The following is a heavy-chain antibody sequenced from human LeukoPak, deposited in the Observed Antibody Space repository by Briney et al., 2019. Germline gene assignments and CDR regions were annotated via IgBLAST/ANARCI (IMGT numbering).Heavy chain of an antibody. D-gene: IGHD3-22*01. CDR1: GASFNTDDQY. CDR2: IHPSGML. V-gene: IGHV4-31*03. CDR3: SRGLDSRKLGY. J-gene: IGHJ4*02. Sequence: SQTLSLTCTVSGASFNTDDQYWNSIPHSPGKGLEWIGSIHPSGMLYNNPSLESRVTMSRDTSKNQFSLNLNSVTAADTAVYFCSRGLDSRKLGYWGQGILVTVSS.